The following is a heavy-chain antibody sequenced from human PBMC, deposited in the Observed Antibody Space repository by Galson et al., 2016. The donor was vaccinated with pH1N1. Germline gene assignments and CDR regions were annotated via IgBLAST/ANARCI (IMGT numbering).Heavy chain of an antibody. J-gene: IGHJ6*02. CDR3: AKVTAVCTVTRCFPYGMHA. V-gene: IGHV3-23*01. CDR2: ISGSGGTT. D-gene: IGHD2-2*01. Sequence: SLRLSCAASGFTFSSYAMYWVRQAPGKGLEWVSAISGSGGTTHDADSVKGRFTISRDNSKNTLYLQMHSLRAEDTATYYCAKVTAVCTVTRCFPYGMHAWGQGTTVTVSS. CDR1: GFTFSSYA.